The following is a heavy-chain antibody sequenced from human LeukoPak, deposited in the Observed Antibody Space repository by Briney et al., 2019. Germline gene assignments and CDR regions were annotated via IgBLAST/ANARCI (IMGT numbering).Heavy chain of an antibody. CDR1: GGSISSGGYY. D-gene: IGHD2-2*01. V-gene: IGHV4-30-2*01. CDR2: IYHSGST. CDR3: ARDCSSTSCPLVY. Sequence: SETLSLTCTVSGGSISSGGYYWSWIRQPPGKGLEWIGYIYHSGSTYYNPSLKSRVTISVDRSKNQFSLKLSSVTAADTAVYYCARDCSSTSCPLVYWGQGTLVTVSS. J-gene: IGHJ4*02.